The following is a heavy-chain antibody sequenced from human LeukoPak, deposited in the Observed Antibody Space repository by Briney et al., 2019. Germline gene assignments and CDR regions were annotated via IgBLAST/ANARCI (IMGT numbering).Heavy chain of an antibody. V-gene: IGHV4-38-2*02. D-gene: IGHD5-18*01. CDR2: IFHNGNT. Sequence: SETLSLTCTVSGYSISSDYYWGWIRQPPGKGLEWIGNIFHNGNTHYNPSLKSRVTMSIDTSKKQFSLKLRTATAADTAVYYCARIEDVTRGYNHAYYFDYWGQGTLVTVSS. CDR1: GYSISSDYY. J-gene: IGHJ4*02. CDR3: ARIEDVTRGYNHAYYFDY.